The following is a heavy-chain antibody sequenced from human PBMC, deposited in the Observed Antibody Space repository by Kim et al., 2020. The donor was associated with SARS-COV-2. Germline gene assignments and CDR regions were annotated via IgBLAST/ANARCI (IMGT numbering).Heavy chain of an antibody. J-gene: IGHJ4*02. Sequence: ASVKVSCKASGYTFTSYALHWVRQAPGQRLEWMGWINAGYGNTKYSQKFQGRVTITRDTSASTAYMELSSLRSEDTAVYCCAGVLTQELYFDYWGQGTLVTFSS. V-gene: IGHV1-3*01. CDR2: INAGYGNT. CDR3: AGVLTQELYFDY. D-gene: IGHD2-15*01. CDR1: GYTFTSYA.